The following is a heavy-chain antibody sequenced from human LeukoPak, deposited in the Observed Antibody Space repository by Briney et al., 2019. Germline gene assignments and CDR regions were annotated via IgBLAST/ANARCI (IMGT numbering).Heavy chain of an antibody. CDR2: ISYDGSNK. CDR3: AKSSSSWYRGSFGY. D-gene: IGHD6-13*01. J-gene: IGHJ4*02. Sequence: GGSLRLSCAASGFTFSSYGMHWVRQAPGEGLEWVAVISYDGSNKYYADSVKGRFTISRDDSKNTLYLQMNSLRAEDTAVYYCAKSSSSWYRGSFGYWGQGTLVTVSS. V-gene: IGHV3-30*18. CDR1: GFTFSSYG.